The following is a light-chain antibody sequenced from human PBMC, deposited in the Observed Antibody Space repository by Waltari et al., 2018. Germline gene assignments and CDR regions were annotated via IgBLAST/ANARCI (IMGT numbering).Light chain of an antibody. CDR1: SSTSGNTL. V-gene: IGLV1-47*01. CDR3: AAWDDSLSGVV. J-gene: IGLJ2*01. Sequence: QSVLTQPPSASGTPGQRVTIPCSGSSSTSGNTLLNWYHQVPGAAPKLLIYRNNQRPSGVPDRVSGSKSGTSASLAISGLRSEDEGDYYCAAWDDSLSGVVFGGGTKLTVL. CDR2: RNN.